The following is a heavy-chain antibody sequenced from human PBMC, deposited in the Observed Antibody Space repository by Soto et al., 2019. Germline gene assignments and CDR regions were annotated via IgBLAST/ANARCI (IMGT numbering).Heavy chain of an antibody. D-gene: IGHD3-9*01. CDR2: ISWNRGSI. V-gene: IGHV3-9*01. CDR1: GFTFDDYA. J-gene: IGHJ4*02. CDR3: AKGRFYDILTGLDY. Sequence: DVQLVESGGGLAQPGRSLRLSCAASGFTFDDYAMHWVRQAPGKGLEWVSGISWNRGSIDYADSVKGRFTISRDNTQNSLYLQMNSLRAEDTALYYCAKGRFYDILTGLDYWGQGTVVTVSS.